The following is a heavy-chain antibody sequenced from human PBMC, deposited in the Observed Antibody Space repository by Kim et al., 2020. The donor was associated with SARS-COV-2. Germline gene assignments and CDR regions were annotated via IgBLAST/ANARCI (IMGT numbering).Heavy chain of an antibody. V-gene: IGHV3-33*01. CDR3: ARESILEYYYYGMDV. J-gene: IGHJ6*02. CDR1: GFTFSSYG. D-gene: IGHD3-3*01. Sequence: GGSLRLSCAASGFTFSSYGMHWVRQAPGKGLEWVAVIWYDGSNKYYADSVKGRFTISRDNSKNTLYLQMNSLRAEDTAVYYCARESILEYYYYGMDVWGQGTTVTVSS. CDR2: IWYDGSNK.